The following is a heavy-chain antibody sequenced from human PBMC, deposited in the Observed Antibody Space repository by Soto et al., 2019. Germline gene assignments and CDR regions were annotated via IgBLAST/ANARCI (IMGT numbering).Heavy chain of an antibody. J-gene: IGHJ4*02. CDR3: AKYPPGYCSSTSCSQLGYCSGGSCYVGDY. CDR1: GFTFSSYA. V-gene: IGHV3-23*01. CDR2: ISGSGGST. D-gene: IGHD2-15*01. Sequence: PGGSLRLSCAASGFTFSSYAMSWVRQAPGKGLEWVSAISGSGGSTYYADSVKGRFTISRDNSKNTLYLQMNSLRAEDTAVYYCAKYPPGYCSSTSCSQLGYCSGGSCYVGDYWGQGTLVTVSS.